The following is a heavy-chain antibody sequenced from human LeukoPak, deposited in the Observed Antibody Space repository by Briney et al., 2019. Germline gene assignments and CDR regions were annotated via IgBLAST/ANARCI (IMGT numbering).Heavy chain of an antibody. J-gene: IGHJ4*02. CDR3: ARSSGASDY. Sequence: GESLKISCKGFGYSFSTYWIAWVRQMPGKGLEWVGIIYPRDSDTGYSPSFQGQVTISADKSISTAYLHWSSLKASDTAIYYCARSSGASDYWGQGTLVSVSS. CDR1: GYSFSTYW. CDR2: IYPRDSDT. D-gene: IGHD2-15*01. V-gene: IGHV5-51*01.